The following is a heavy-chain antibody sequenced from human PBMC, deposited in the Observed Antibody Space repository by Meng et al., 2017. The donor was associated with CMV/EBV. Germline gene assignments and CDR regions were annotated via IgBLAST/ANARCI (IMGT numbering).Heavy chain of an antibody. J-gene: IGHJ4*02. CDR1: GFTFSPYG. V-gene: IGHV3-30-3*01. CDR2: ISSNGSDR. Sequence: GESLKISCAASGFTFSPYGVHWVRQAPGKGLEWMAIISSNGSDRYYADSVRGRITISRDNSKNTLYLQMNRLRPEDTAVYFCARTQSIYEGIDYWGQGTLVTVSS. CDR3: ARTQSIYEGIDY. D-gene: IGHD6-6*01.